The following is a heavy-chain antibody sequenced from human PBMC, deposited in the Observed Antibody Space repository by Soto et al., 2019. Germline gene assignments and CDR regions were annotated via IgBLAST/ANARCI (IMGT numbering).Heavy chain of an antibody. J-gene: IGHJ6*03. V-gene: IGHV1-8*01. CDR2: MNPNSGNT. CDR3: ASQDDFGDYYYMDV. CDR1: GYAFSSYD. D-gene: IGHD3-3*01. Sequence: VSVNVYCKAAGYAFSSYDINLVRQATGQGLEWMGWMNPNSGNTGYAQKFQGRVTMTRNTSISTAYMELSSLGSEDTAVYYCASQDDFGDYYYMDVWGKGTTVTVSS.